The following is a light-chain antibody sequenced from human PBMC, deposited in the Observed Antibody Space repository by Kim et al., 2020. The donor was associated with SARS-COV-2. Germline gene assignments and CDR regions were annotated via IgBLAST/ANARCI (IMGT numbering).Light chain of an antibody. J-gene: IGKJ4*01. Sequence: DIQMTQSPSSLAASVGDRVTIACRASQSINTYLNWYQQKPVKAPKLLIYAASTLQSGVPSRFSGSGSGTDFTLTISSLQPEDFATYYWQQSHTAPLLTFGGGTKVDIK. CDR3: QQSHTAPLLT. CDR1: QSINTY. V-gene: IGKV1-39*01. CDR2: AAS.